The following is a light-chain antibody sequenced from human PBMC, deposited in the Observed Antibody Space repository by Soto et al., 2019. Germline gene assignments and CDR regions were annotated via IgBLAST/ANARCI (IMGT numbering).Light chain of an antibody. CDR3: QQYSDWPSYT. Sequence: EIVMTQSPATLSVSPGERATLSCRASQSVSSKLAWYQQKPGQAPRLLIYGTSTRATGIPARFSGSGSGTEFALTISSLQSEDFALYYCQQYSDWPSYTFGQGTKLEIK. V-gene: IGKV3-15*01. CDR1: QSVSSK. CDR2: GTS. J-gene: IGKJ2*01.